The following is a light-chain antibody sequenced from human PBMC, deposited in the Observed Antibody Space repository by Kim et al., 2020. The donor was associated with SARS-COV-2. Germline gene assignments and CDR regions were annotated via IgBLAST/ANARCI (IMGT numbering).Light chain of an antibody. V-gene: IGKV3-15*01. J-gene: IGKJ2*01. Sequence: EIAMTQSPTTLSVSPGERATLSCRASQSVRNNLAWYQQKPGQAPRLLIYGASTRATGIPGRFSGSGSGTEFTLTISSLQSEDFAVYYCQQYNKWPPNTFGQGTKLEI. CDR1: QSVRNN. CDR2: GAS. CDR3: QQYNKWPPNT.